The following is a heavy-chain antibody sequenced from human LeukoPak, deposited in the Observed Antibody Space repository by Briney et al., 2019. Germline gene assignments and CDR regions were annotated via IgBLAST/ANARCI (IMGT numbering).Heavy chain of an antibody. D-gene: IGHD1-14*01. J-gene: IGHJ3*02. CDR1: GGSISSSSYY. Sequence: SETLSLTCTVSGGSISSSSYYWGWIRQPPGKGLEWIGSIYYSGSTYYNPSLESRVTISVDTSKNQFSLKLSSVTAADTAVYYCARNHHDAFDIWGQGTMVTVSS. CDR2: IYYSGST. V-gene: IGHV4-39*01. CDR3: ARNHHDAFDI.